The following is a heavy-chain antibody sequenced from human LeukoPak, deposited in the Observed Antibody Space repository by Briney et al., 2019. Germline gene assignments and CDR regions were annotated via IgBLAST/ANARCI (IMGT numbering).Heavy chain of an antibody. CDR1: GFTFSSYS. CDR2: ISSSSSYI. J-gene: IGHJ6*02. V-gene: IGHV3-21*01. D-gene: IGHD3-3*01. Sequence: PGGSLRLSCAASGFTFSSYSMNWVRQAPGKGLEWVSSISSSSSYIYYADSVKGRFTISRDNAKNSLYLQMNSLRAEDTAVYYCAKGHTLSYDFWIESSGMDVWGQGTTVTVSS. CDR3: AKGHTLSYDFWIESSGMDV.